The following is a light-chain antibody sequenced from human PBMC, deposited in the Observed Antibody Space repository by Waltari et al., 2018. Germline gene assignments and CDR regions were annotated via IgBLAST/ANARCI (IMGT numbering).Light chain of an antibody. Sequence: QSALTHPASGSGSPGQSITLSCPGTSSYVGSFNLVSWYQQHPGKAPKLMIYEGSKRPSGVSNRFSGSKSGNTASLTISGLQAEDEADYYCCSYAAFYVFGTGTKVTVL. CDR3: CSYAAFYV. J-gene: IGLJ1*01. V-gene: IGLV2-23*01. CDR1: SSYVGSFNL. CDR2: EGS.